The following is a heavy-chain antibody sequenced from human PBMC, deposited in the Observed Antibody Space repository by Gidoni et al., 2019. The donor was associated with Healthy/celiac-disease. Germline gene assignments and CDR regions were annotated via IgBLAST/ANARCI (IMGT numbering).Heavy chain of an antibody. CDR3: ARARGAFGEAPYGMDV. CDR1: GGSISSGSYY. D-gene: IGHD3-10*01. J-gene: IGHJ6*02. CDR2: IYTSGST. V-gene: IGHV4-61*02. Sequence: QVQLQESGPGLVKPSQTLSLTCTVSGGSISSGSYYGSWIRQPAGKGLEWIGRIYTSGSTNYNPSLKSRVTISVDTSKNQFSLKLSSVTAADTAVYYCARARGAFGEAPYGMDVWGQGTTVTVSS.